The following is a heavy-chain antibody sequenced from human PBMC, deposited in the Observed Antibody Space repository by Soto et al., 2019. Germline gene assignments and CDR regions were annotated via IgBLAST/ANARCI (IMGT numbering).Heavy chain of an antibody. CDR2: IIPISGTA. CDR3: ARSQGSSTSLAIYYYYYYGMDV. J-gene: IGHJ6*02. CDR1: GGTFSSYA. V-gene: IGHV1-69*01. D-gene: IGHD2-2*01. Sequence: QVQLVQSGAEVKKPGSSVKVSCKASGGTFSSYAISWVRQAPGQGLEWMGGIIPISGTANYAQKFQGRVTITADESTSTAYVELSSLRSEDTAVYYCARSQGSSTSLAIYYYYYYGMDVWGQGTTVTVSS.